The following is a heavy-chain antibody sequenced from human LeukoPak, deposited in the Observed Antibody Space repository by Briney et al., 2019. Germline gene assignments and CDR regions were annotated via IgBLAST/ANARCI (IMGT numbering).Heavy chain of an antibody. CDR1: GFSFRSYA. CDR3: AKDLSGSYYLRYFDY. V-gene: IGHV3-23*01. D-gene: IGHD3-10*01. J-gene: IGHJ4*01. Sequence: GGSLRLSCAASGFSFRSYAMTWVRQAPGKGLEWVSVISGSGGSTYYADSVRGRFTISRDNSKNTLYLQMNSLRAEDTAVYYCAKDLSGSYYLRYFDYWGQEPWSPSPQ. CDR2: ISGSGGST.